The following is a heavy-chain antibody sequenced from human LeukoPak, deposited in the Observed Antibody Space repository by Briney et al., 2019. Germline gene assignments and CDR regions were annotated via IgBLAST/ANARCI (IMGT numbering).Heavy chain of an antibody. D-gene: IGHD4-23*01. CDR3: ARPRGKGYYYYYMDV. Sequence: SETLSPTCAVYGGSFSGYYWSWIRQPPGKGLEWIGEINHSGSTNYNPSLKSRVTISVDTSKNQFSLKLSSVTAADTAVYYCARPRGKGYYYYYMDVWGKGTTVTVSS. CDR2: INHSGST. CDR1: GGSFSGYY. V-gene: IGHV4-34*01. J-gene: IGHJ6*03.